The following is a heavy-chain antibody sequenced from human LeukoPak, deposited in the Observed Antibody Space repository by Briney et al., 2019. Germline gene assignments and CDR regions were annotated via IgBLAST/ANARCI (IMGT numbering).Heavy chain of an antibody. J-gene: IGHJ4*02. CDR1: AVSVTGQY. V-gene: IGHV4-59*08. CDR3: ARYDPSDYATSGLYYGVYFDS. CDR2: IYYNVNT. Sequence: SETLSLTRSLSAVSVTGQYWSWIRQSPRKGLEWIGYIYYNVNTNYTPSLKSRVIILLDMSKNQFSLKLTSVTAADTAIYYCARYDPSDYATSGLYYGVYFDSWGQGTLVSVSS. D-gene: IGHD3-22*01.